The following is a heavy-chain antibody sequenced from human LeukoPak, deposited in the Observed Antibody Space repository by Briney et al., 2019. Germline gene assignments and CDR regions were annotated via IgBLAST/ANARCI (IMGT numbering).Heavy chain of an antibody. J-gene: IGHJ4*02. V-gene: IGHV1-18*01. Sequence: GASVKVSCKASGYTFTSFGISWVRQAPGQGLEWMGWISAYNGNTNSAQKFQGRVTMTTDTSTSTAYMELRSLRSDDTAVFYCTGDLGVDTSMIFFDYWGQGTLVTVSS. D-gene: IGHD5-18*01. CDR1: GYTFTSFG. CDR2: ISAYNGNT. CDR3: TGDLGVDTSMIFFDY.